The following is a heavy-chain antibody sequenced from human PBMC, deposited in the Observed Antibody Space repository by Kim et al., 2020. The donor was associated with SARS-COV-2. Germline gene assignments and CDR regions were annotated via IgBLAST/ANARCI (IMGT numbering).Heavy chain of an antibody. D-gene: IGHD2-2*01. CDR3: ATGVVVPAANDY. V-gene: IGHV1-24*01. CDR1: GYTLTELS. CDR2: FDPEDGET. Sequence: ASVKVSCKVSGYTLTELSMHWVRQAPGKGLEWMGGFDPEDGETIYAQKFQGRVTMTEDTSTDTAYMELSSLRSEDTAVYYCATGVVVPAANDYWGQGTLVTVSS. J-gene: IGHJ4*02.